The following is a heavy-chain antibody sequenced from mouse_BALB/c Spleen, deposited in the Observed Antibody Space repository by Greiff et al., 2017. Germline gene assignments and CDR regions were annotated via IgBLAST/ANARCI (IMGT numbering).Heavy chain of an antibody. V-gene: IGHV5-6-3*01. Sequence: EVHLVESGGGLVQPGGSLKLSCAASGFTFSSYGMSWVRQTPDKRLELVATINSNGGSTYYPDSVKGRFTISRDNAKNTLYLQMSSLKSEDTAMYYCAKYDVDYAMDYWGQGTSVTVSS. D-gene: IGHD2-14*01. CDR2: INSNGGST. CDR3: AKYDVDYAMDY. CDR1: GFTFSSYG. J-gene: IGHJ4*01.